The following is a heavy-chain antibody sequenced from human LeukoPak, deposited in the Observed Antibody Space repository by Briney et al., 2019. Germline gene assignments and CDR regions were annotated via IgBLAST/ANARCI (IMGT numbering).Heavy chain of an antibody. CDR1: GGSISSYY. CDR3: ARVPTYYYDRGPIDY. D-gene: IGHD3-22*01. J-gene: IGHJ4*02. CDR2: INTSGST. V-gene: IGHV4-4*07. Sequence: QSSETLSLTCTVSGGSISSYYWSWIRQPAGKGLEWIGRINTSGSTTYNPSLKSRVTMSVDTSKNQFSLKLSSVTAADTAVYYCARVPTYYYDRGPIDYWGQGTLVTVSS.